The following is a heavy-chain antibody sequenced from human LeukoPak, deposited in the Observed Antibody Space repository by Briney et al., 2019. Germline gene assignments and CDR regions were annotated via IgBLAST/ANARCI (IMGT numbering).Heavy chain of an antibody. V-gene: IGHV3-30-3*01. Sequence: GRSLRLSCVASGFSLSNFQMYWVRQAPGKGLEWVSIISLDGSTEFYADSVKGRFTISRDTASNTMHLEMNNLRIEDTAVYYCMRDYMGWFDPWGQGSLVTVSS. CDR1: GFSLSNFQ. J-gene: IGHJ5*02. D-gene: IGHD3-10*01. CDR2: ISLDGSTE. CDR3: MRDYMGWFDP.